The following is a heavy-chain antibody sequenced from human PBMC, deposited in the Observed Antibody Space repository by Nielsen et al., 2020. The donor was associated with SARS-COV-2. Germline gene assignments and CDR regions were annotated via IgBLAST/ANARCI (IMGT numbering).Heavy chain of an antibody. Sequence: GESLKISCAASGFTFSSYAMHWVRQAPGKGLEWVAVISYDGSNKYYADSVKGRFTISRDNSKNTLYLQMNSLRAEDTAVYYCARELAVAGTSGDYWGQGTLVTVSS. CDR1: GFTFSSYA. D-gene: IGHD6-19*01. CDR3: ARELAVAGTSGDY. CDR2: ISYDGSNK. V-gene: IGHV3-30*14. J-gene: IGHJ4*02.